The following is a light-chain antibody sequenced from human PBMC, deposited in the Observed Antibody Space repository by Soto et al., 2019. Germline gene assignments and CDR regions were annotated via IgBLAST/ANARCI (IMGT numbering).Light chain of an antibody. V-gene: IGLV2-14*01. CDR3: SSHTTSKTRV. CDR1: SSDVGAYNC. J-gene: IGLJ3*02. Sequence: QSALTQPASVSGSPGQSITISCTGTSSDVGAYNCVSWYQQHPGKAPKLMIYEVSNRPSGVSNRFSGSRSGNTASLTISGLQAEDEADYYCSSHTTSKTRVFGDGTKLTVL. CDR2: EVS.